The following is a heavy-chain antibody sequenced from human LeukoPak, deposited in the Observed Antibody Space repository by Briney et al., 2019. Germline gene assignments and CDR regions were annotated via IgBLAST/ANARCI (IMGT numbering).Heavy chain of an antibody. CDR3: ARSSGWYWDYYYYYYMDV. Sequence: SETLSLTCTVSGVSISGYYWSWIRQPPGKGLEWIGYIYYSGSTNYNPSLKSRVTISVDTSKNQFSLKLSSVTAADTAVYYCARSSGWYWDYYYYYYMDVWGKGTTVTVSS. V-gene: IGHV4-59*01. CDR2: IYYSGST. J-gene: IGHJ6*03. D-gene: IGHD6-19*01. CDR1: GVSISGYY.